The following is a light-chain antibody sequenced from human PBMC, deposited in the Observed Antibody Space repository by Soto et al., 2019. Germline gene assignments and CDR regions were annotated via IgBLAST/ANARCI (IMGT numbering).Light chain of an antibody. J-gene: IGKJ1*01. CDR3: QQYSRSPWT. CDR1: QNVTSNY. Sequence: EIVLTQSPGTLSLSPGERATLSCRASQNVTSNYLAWYQHQPGQAPRLFIYGAYSRATGIPDRFSGSGCGADSTLTISRLEPDDSAVYCCQQYSRSPWTFGQGTKVEIK. V-gene: IGKV3-20*01. CDR2: GAY.